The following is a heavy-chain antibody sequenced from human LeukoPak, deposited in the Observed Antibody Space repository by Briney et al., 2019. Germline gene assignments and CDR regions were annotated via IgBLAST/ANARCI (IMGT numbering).Heavy chain of an antibody. Sequence: PSQTLSLTCTVSGGSISSGSYYWSWIRQPAGKGLEWIGRIYTSGSTNYNPSLKSRVTISVDTSKNQLSLRLNSVTAADTAVYYCARVQGMSGYFLIDFWGQGTLVTVSS. CDR3: ARVQGMSGYFLIDF. V-gene: IGHV4-61*02. J-gene: IGHJ4*02. CDR1: GGSISSGSYY. CDR2: IYTSGST. D-gene: IGHD3-3*01.